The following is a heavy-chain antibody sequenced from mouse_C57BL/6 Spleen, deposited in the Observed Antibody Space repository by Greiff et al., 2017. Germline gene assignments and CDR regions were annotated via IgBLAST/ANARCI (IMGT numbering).Heavy chain of an antibody. J-gene: IGHJ2*01. CDR2: IYPSDSET. D-gene: IGHD1-1*01. V-gene: IGHV1-61*01. CDR1: GYTFTSYW. CDR3: ARRSWNYYGSFDS. Sequence: VQLQQPGAELVRPGSSVKLSCKASGYTFTSYWMDWVKQRPGQGLEWIGNIYPSDSETHYNQKFKDKATLTVDKSSSTAYMQLSSLTSENSAVYYCARRSWNYYGSFDSWGEGTTLTVSS.